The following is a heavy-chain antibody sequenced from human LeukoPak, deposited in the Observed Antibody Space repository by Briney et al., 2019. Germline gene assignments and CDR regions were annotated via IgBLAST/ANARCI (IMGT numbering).Heavy chain of an antibody. CDR1: GYTFTSYD. Sequence: ASVKVSCKASGYTFTSYDINWVRQAPGQGLEWMGWISAYNGNTNYAQKLQGRVTMTTDTSTSTAYMELRSLRSDDTAVYYCARRPAPYYDSSGYYWAPDYWGQGTLVTVSS. V-gene: IGHV1-18*01. CDR3: ARRPAPYYDSSGYYWAPDY. J-gene: IGHJ4*02. CDR2: ISAYNGNT. D-gene: IGHD3-22*01.